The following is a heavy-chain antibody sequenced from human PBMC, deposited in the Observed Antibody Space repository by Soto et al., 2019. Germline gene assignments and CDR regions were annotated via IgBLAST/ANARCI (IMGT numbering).Heavy chain of an antibody. CDR3: ARHVEVAAPPYYYYMDV. Sequence: SETLSLTCTVSGGSISSSSYYWGWIRQPPGKGLEWIGSIYYSGSTYYNPSLKSRVTISVDTSKNQFSLKLSSVTAADTAVYYCARHVEVAAPPYYYYMDVWGKGTTVTVSS. CDR2: IYYSGST. CDR1: GGSISSSSYY. J-gene: IGHJ6*03. D-gene: IGHD6-19*01. V-gene: IGHV4-39*01.